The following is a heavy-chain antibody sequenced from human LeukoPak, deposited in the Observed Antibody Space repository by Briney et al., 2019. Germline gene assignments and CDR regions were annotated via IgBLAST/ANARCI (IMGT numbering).Heavy chain of an antibody. CDR2: IWYDGSNK. Sequence: PGGSLRLSCAASGFTFSSYGMHWVRQAPGKGLEWVAVIWYDGSNKYYADSVKGRFTISRDNSKNTLYLQMNSLRAEDTAVYYCARTAHSGSYYASSHARYYFDYWGQGTLVTVSS. CDR1: GFTFSSYG. D-gene: IGHD1-26*01. CDR3: ARTAHSGSYYASSHARYYFDY. J-gene: IGHJ4*02. V-gene: IGHV3-33*01.